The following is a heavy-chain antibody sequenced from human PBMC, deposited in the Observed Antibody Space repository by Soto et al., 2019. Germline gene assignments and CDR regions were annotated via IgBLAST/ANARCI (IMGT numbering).Heavy chain of an antibody. CDR3: ARQALQDAWSGYDSCFDP. V-gene: IGHV4-31*03. Sequence: QVQLQESGPGLVKPSQTLSLTCTVSGGSISSGGYYWSWIRQHPGKGLEWIGYIYYSGSTYYNPXXKSRVTISVDXXKXPXXLQLSSVTAADTTVYYCARQALQDAWSGYDSCFDPWGQGTLVTVSS. CDR2: IYYSGST. J-gene: IGHJ5*02. CDR1: GGSISSGGYY. D-gene: IGHD3-3*01.